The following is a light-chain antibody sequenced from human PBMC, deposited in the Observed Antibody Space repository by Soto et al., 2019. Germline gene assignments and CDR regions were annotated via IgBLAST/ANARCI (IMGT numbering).Light chain of an antibody. CDR1: QGISSY. J-gene: IGKJ2*01. CDR3: QQLNSYPSYT. Sequence: IQLTQSPSSLSASVGDRVTITCRASQGISSYLAWYQQKPGKAPKLLIYAASTLQSGVPSRFSGSGSGTDFTLTISSLQPKDFATYYCQQLNSYPSYTFGQGTKLEIK. CDR2: AAS. V-gene: IGKV1-9*01.